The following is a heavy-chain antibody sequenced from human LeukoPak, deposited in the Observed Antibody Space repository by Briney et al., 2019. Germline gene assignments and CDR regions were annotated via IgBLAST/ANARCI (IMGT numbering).Heavy chain of an antibody. Sequence: SHTLSLTCTISMDSVSTCGDVWNWVRQSPSGGLEWLGRTYYTSKWNTDYAVSVKSRIVVNPDTSKNQFSLQLNSVTSEDTAVYYCARGRASAFDVWGQGTMVTVSS. CDR3: ARGRASAFDV. D-gene: IGHD6-25*01. V-gene: IGHV6-1*01. J-gene: IGHJ3*01. CDR1: MDSVSTCGDV. CDR2: TYYTSKWNT.